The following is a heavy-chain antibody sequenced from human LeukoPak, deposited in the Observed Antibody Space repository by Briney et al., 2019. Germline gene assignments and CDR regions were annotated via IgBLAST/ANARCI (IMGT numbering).Heavy chain of an antibody. V-gene: IGHV3-48*03. D-gene: IGHD6-6*01. J-gene: IGHJ4*02. Sequence: PGGSLRLSCAASGFTFSSYEMNWVRQAPGKGLEWVSYISTSGSTIYYADSVNGRFTSSRDNAKRSLYLQMNSLRAEDTAVYYCARGPYSSSSYFDYWGQGTLVTVSS. CDR3: ARGPYSSSSYFDY. CDR1: GFTFSSYE. CDR2: ISTSGSTI.